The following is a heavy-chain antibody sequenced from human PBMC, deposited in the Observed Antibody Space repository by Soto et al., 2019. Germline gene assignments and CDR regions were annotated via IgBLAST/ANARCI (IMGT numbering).Heavy chain of an antibody. Sequence: ASVKVSCKASGYTFTSYDINWVRQATGQGLEWMGWMNPNSGNTGYAQKFQGRVTMTRNTSISTAYMELSSLRSEDTAVYYCARGRGYCSGGSCYSFVRAFDIWGQGTMVTVSS. CDR2: MNPNSGNT. CDR1: GYTFTSYD. V-gene: IGHV1-8*01. D-gene: IGHD2-15*01. J-gene: IGHJ3*02. CDR3: ARGRGYCSGGSCYSFVRAFDI.